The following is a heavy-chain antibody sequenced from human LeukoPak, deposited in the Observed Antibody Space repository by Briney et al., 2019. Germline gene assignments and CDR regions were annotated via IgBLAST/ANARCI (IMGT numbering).Heavy chain of an antibody. D-gene: IGHD3-22*01. CDR3: ARSIVRGGPDSSLRWFDP. CDR2: IYDSGST. J-gene: IGHJ5*02. V-gene: IGHV4-59*08. CDR1: GGSISNYY. Sequence: SETLSLTCTVSGGSISNYYWSWIRQPPGKGLEWIGYIYDSGSTNYIPSLKSRVTMSLDTSKNQFSLKLSSVTAADTAVYYCARSIVRGGPDSSLRWFDPWGQGTLVTVSS.